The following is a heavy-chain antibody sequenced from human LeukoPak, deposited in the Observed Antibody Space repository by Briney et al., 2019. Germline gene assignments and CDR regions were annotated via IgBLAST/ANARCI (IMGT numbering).Heavy chain of an antibody. D-gene: IGHD6-19*01. CDR2: IYYSGST. CDR3: ARARLGPFDY. Sequence: PSETLSLTCTVSGGSISSGSYYWSWIRQPAGKGLEWIGYIYYSGSTNYNPSLKSRVTISVDTSKNQFSLKLSSVTAADTAVYYCARARLGPFDYWGQGTLVTVSS. J-gene: IGHJ4*02. V-gene: IGHV4-61*10. CDR1: GGSISSGSYY.